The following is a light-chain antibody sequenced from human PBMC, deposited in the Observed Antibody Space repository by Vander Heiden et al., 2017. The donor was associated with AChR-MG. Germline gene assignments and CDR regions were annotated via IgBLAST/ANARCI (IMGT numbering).Light chain of an antibody. V-gene: IGKV1-39*01. CDR3: QQTYSIPLT. Sequence: DIQMTQSPSSLSASVGDRVTITCRASQSINSYLNWYQQKPGKAPKLLIYAASSLRSGVPARFSGSGSGTDFTLTISSLQAEDVATYYCQQTYSIPLTFGGGAKVEIK. CDR2: AAS. J-gene: IGKJ4*01. CDR1: QSINSY.